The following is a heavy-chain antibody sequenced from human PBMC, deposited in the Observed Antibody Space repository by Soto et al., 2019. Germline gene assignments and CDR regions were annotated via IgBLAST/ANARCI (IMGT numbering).Heavy chain of an antibody. Sequence: QVQLVQSGAEEKKPGASVKVSCKASGYTFTSYAMHWVRQAPGQRLEWMGWINAGNGNTKYSQKFQGRVTITRDTSASTAYMELSSLRSEDTAAYYCARADRWSSGCFDYWGQGTLVTVSS. J-gene: IGHJ4*02. D-gene: IGHD6-19*01. CDR1: GYTFTSYA. CDR3: ARADRWSSGCFDY. CDR2: INAGNGNT. V-gene: IGHV1-3*05.